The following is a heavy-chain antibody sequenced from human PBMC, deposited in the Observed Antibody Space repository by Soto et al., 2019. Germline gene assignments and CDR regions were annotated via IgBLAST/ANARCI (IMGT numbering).Heavy chain of an antibody. CDR1: GLTFSSYW. V-gene: IGHV3-7*01. J-gene: IGHJ4*02. CDR2: IKQDGSEK. D-gene: IGHD4-17*01. Sequence: GGSLRLSCVASGLTFSSYWMSWVRQAPGKGLEWVANIKQDGSEKYYVDSVKGRFTISRDNAKNSLYLQMNSLRAEDTAVYYCATTTVLDYWGQGTLVTVSS. CDR3: ATTTVLDY.